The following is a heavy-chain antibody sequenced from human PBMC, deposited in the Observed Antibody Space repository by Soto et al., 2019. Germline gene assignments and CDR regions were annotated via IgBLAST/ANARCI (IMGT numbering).Heavy chain of an antibody. D-gene: IGHD3-3*01. J-gene: IGHJ5*02. Sequence: SVKVSCKASGGTFSSYAISWVRQAPGQGLEWMGGIIPIFGTANYAQKFQGRVTITADKSTSTAYMELSSLRSEDTAVYYCASAAVFSFFGQPGLRWSVPRGQGPLGSVSS. CDR1: GGTFSSYA. CDR3: ASAAVFSFFGQPGLRWSVP. V-gene: IGHV1-69*06. CDR2: IIPIFGTA.